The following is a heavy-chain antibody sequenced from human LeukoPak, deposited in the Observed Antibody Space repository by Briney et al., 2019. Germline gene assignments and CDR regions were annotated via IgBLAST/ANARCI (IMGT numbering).Heavy chain of an antibody. J-gene: IGHJ4*02. CDR1: GFTFTNYA. Sequence: GGSLRLSCAASGFTFTNYAMTWVRQAPGKGLEWVSTISGSGGSTYYADSVKGRFTISRDNSKNTLYLQMNSLRAEDTAVCYCAKCGSGWSHFDYWGQGTLVTVSS. CDR3: AKCGSGWSHFDY. D-gene: IGHD6-19*01. CDR2: ISGSGGST. V-gene: IGHV3-23*01.